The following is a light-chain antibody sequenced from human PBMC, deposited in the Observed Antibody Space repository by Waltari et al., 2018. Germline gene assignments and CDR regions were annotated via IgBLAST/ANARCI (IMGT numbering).Light chain of an antibody. CDR1: QSIRTY. CDR3: QQSYSAPPT. CDR2: SAS. V-gene: IGKV1-39*01. Sequence: DIQMTQSPSSLSASVGDRVTITCRPSQSIRTYLNWYQQKPGKAPQLLVYSASNLQSGVPARFSGSGSGTDFTLTISSLQPEDFATYFCQQSYSAPPTFGQGTRLDIK. J-gene: IGKJ5*01.